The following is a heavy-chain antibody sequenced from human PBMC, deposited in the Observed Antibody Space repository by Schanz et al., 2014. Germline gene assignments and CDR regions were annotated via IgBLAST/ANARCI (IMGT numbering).Heavy chain of an antibody. CDR3: ARGYGDSPTDF. Sequence: QVQLVQSGAEVKKPGASVKVSCKASGYTFTSYSIHWVRQAPGQGLEWMGWINVGNGNMKYSQKFQGRVTITRDTSASTAYMELTSLTSEDTAVYYCARGYGDSPTDFWGQGTLVTVSS. V-gene: IGHV1-3*01. CDR1: GYTFTSYS. D-gene: IGHD4-17*01. J-gene: IGHJ4*02. CDR2: INVGNGNM.